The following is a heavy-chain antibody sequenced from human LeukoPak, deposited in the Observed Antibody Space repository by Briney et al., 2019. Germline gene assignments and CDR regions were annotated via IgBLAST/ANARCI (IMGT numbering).Heavy chain of an antibody. CDR1: GFTFSSYS. CDR2: ITSSSSTI. J-gene: IGHJ4*02. D-gene: IGHD6-19*01. Sequence: GGSLRLSCVASGFTFSSYSMNRVRQAPGKGLEWVSFITSSSSTIYYVDSVKGRFTISRDNAKNSLYLQMNSLRAEDTAVYYCARDRPGSGWYYFDSWGQGTLVTVSS. V-gene: IGHV3-48*01. CDR3: ARDRPGSGWYYFDS.